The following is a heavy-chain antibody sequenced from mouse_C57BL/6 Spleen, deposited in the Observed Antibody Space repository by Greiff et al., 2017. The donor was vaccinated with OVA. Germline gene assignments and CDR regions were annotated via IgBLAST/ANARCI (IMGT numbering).Heavy chain of an antibody. V-gene: IGHV1-82*01. J-gene: IGHJ2*01. CDR3: ARWLLQGYYFDY. CDR2: IYPGDGDT. Sequence: VQLQQSGPELVKPGASVKISCKASGYAFSSSWMNWVKQRPGKGLEWIGRIYPGDGDTNYNGKFKGKATLTADKSSSTAYMQLSSLTSEDSAVYFCARWLLQGYYFDYWGQGTTLTVSS. CDR1: GYAFSSSW. D-gene: IGHD2-3*01.